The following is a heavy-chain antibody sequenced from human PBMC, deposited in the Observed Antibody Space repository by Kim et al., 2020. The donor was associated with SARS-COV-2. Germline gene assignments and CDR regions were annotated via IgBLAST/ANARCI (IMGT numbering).Heavy chain of an antibody. J-gene: IGHJ4*02. V-gene: IGHV4-4*02. D-gene: IGHD3-16*02. CDR3: ARDYYDYVWGSYRQYYFDY. Sequence: NRVTISGDKSKNQFSLKLSSVTAADTAVYYCARDYYDYVWGSYRQYYFDYWGQGTLVTVSS.